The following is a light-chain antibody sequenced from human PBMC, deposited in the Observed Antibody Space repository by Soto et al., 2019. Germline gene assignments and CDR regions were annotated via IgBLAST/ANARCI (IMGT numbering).Light chain of an antibody. CDR2: GSD. CDR1: GSNIGSNT. V-gene: IGLV1-44*01. Sequence: QSVLTQPPSASETPGQRVTISCSGSGSNIGSNTVNWYQHFPGTAPKLLIYGSDQRPAGVPKRFSGSKSGTSASLALSGLQSEDEAEYYCVAWDDGLKGPAFGGGTKLTVL. J-gene: IGLJ2*01. CDR3: VAWDDGLKGPA.